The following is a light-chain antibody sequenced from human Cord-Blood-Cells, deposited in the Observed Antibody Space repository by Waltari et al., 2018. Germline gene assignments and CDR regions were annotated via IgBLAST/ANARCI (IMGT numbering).Light chain of an antibody. J-gene: IGKJ2*01. CDR1: QSISSY. Sequence: GDRVTITCRASQSISSYLNWYQQKPGKAPKLLIYAASSLQSGVPSRFSGSGSGTDFTLTVSSLQPEDFATYYCQQSYSTPYTFGQGTKLEIK. CDR2: AAS. CDR3: QQSYSTPYT. V-gene: IGKV1-39*01.